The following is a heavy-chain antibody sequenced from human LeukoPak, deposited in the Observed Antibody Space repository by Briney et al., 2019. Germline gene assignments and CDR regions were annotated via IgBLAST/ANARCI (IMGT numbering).Heavy chain of an antibody. CDR1: GFMFHDYA. V-gene: IGHV3-43*02. CDR2: ISGDGGST. J-gene: IGHJ4*02. D-gene: IGHD6-19*01. CDR3: ARESESSGWYDY. Sequence: GSLGLSCAAPGFMFHDYAIHWVRQAPGKGLEWVSLISGDGGSTFYADSVKGRFTISRDNSKNSLYLQMNSLRSDDTALYYCARESESSGWYDYWGQGTLVTVSS.